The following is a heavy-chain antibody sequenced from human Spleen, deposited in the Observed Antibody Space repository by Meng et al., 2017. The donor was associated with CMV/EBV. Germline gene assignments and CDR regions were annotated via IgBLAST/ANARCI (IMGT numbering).Heavy chain of an antibody. J-gene: IGHJ4*02. CDR1: YSFPDCC. CDR3: ARHSGANIVVVPTAIDY. D-gene: IGHD2-2*01. V-gene: IGHV5-51*01. Sequence: YSFPDCCIGSVRQMPAKGLEWMGLIYPGDSDTRYSPSLQGQVTISADKSISTAYLQWSSLKASDTAMYYCARHSGANIVVVPTAIDYWGLGTLVTVSS. CDR2: IYPGDSDT.